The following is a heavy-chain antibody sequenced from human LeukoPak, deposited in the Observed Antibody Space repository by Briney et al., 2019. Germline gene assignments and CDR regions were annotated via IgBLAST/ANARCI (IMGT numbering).Heavy chain of an antibody. CDR2: INPSGGST. D-gene: IGHD1-14*01. CDR1: GYTFTSYY. CDR3: ARSSLNRPDNGVEGDFDY. Sequence: ASVKVSCKASGYTFTSYYMHWVRQAPGQGLEWMGIINPSGGSTSYPQKFQGRVTMTRDTSTSTVYMELSSLRSEDTAVYYCARSSLNRPDNGVEGDFDYWGQGTLVTVSS. V-gene: IGHV1-46*01. J-gene: IGHJ4*02.